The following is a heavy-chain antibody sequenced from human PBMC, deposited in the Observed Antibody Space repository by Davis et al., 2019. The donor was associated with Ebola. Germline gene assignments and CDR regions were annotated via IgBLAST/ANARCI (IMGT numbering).Heavy chain of an antibody. CDR3: ARAGRKLAAAGTLGYY. V-gene: IGHV3-21*01. Sequence: GESLKISCAASGFTFSSYSMNWVRQAPGKGLEWVSSISSSSSYIYYADSVKGRFTISRDNAKNSLYLQMNSLRAEDTAVYYCARAGRKLAAAGTLGYYWGQGTLVTVSS. CDR2: ISSSSSYI. CDR1: GFTFSSYS. D-gene: IGHD6-13*01. J-gene: IGHJ4*02.